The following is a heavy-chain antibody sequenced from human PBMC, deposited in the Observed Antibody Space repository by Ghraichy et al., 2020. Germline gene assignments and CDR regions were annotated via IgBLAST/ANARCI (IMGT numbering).Heavy chain of an antibody. CDR1: GYSISSGYY. Sequence: SETLSLTCTVSGYSISSGYYWGWIRQPLGKGLEWIGSIYHSGSTYYNPSLKSRVTISVDTSKNQFSLKLSSVTAADTAVYYCAREAPQKLLWFGELQSKRYYFDYWGQGTLVTVSS. D-gene: IGHD3-10*01. CDR3: AREAPQKLLWFGELQSKRYYFDY. J-gene: IGHJ4*02. CDR2: IYHSGST. V-gene: IGHV4-38-2*02.